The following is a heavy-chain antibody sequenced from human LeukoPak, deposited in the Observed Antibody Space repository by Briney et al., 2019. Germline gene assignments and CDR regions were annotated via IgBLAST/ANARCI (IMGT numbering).Heavy chain of an antibody. CDR3: ARGEVPAAIVY. CDR2: IYYSGST. J-gene: IGHJ4*02. D-gene: IGHD2-2*01. CDR1: GGSISSSSYY. V-gene: IGHV4-39*07. Sequence: PSETLSLTCTVSGGSISSSSYYWGWIRQPPGKGLEWNGSIYYSGSTYYNPSLKSRVTISVDTSKNQFSLKLSSVTAADTAVYYCARGEVPAAIVYWGQGTLVTVSS.